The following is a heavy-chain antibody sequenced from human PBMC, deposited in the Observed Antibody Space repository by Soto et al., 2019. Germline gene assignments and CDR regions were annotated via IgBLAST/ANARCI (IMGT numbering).Heavy chain of an antibody. V-gene: IGHV5-51*01. CDR3: ARHRNPYCGGDCASFQH. CDR1: GYSFTSYW. CDR2: IYPGDSDT. J-gene: IGHJ1*01. D-gene: IGHD2-21*01. Sequence: GESLKISCKGSGYSFTSYWIGWVRQMPGKGLEWMGIIYPGDSDTRYSPSFQGQVTISADKSISTAYLQWSSLKASDTAMYYCARHRNPYCGGDCASFQHWGQGTLVTVSS.